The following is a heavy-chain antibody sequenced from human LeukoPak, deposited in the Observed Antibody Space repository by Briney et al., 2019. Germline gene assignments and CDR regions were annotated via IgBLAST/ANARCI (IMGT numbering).Heavy chain of an antibody. CDR3: ARGYCSSGSCYYYFDY. D-gene: IGHD2-15*01. Sequence: ASVKVSCKASGYTFTGYYMHWVRQAPGQGLEWMGWINPNSGDTNYAQKFQGRVTMTRDTSISTAYMELSRLRSDDTAVYYCARGYCSSGSCYYYFDYWGQGTLVTVSS. CDR1: GYTFTGYY. V-gene: IGHV1-2*02. CDR2: INPNSGDT. J-gene: IGHJ4*02.